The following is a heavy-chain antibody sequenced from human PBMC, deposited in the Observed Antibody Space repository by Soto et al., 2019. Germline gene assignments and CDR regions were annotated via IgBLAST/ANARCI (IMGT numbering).Heavy chain of an antibody. Sequence: SETLSLTCAVSGGSISSADYCWSWIRQPPGKGLEWIGYIFYSGSTYYKSSLNSRLTISLDTSKNQFSLSLSSVTAADTAVYYCAKGGRQWLVTSDFNYWGQGALVTVSS. CDR2: IFYSGST. CDR3: AKGGRQWLVTSDFNY. V-gene: IGHV4-30-4*01. J-gene: IGHJ4*02. D-gene: IGHD6-19*01. CDR1: GGSISSADYC.